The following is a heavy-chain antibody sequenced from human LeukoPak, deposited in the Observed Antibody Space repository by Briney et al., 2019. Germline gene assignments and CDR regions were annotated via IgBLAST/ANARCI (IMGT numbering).Heavy chain of an antibody. Sequence: PGGSLRLSCAASGFTFGHYYMSWVRQAPGKGLECVSVIYTDDTTYYADSVKGRFTISRDDSKNTLSLQRDSLRAEDTAVYYCARDRAAADPWGQGTLVTVSS. CDR2: IYTDDTT. D-gene: IGHD6-13*01. V-gene: IGHV3-53*01. J-gene: IGHJ5*02. CDR3: ARDRAAADP. CDR1: GFTFGHYY.